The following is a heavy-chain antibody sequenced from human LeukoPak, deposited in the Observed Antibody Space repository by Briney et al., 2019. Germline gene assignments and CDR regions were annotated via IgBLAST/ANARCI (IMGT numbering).Heavy chain of an antibody. J-gene: IGHJ3*02. Sequence: GGSLRLSCAASGFTFSSYGMHWVRQAPGKGLEWVAVISYDGSNKYYADSVKGRFTISRDNSKNTLYLQMNSLRAEDTAVYYCATGGSDSSGYYYRAFDIWGQGTMVTVSS. V-gene: IGHV3-30*03. CDR1: GFTFSSYG. CDR3: ATGGSDSSGYYYRAFDI. CDR2: ISYDGSNK. D-gene: IGHD3-22*01.